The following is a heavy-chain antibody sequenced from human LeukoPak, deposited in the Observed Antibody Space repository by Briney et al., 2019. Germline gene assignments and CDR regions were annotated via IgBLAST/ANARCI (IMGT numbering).Heavy chain of an antibody. CDR1: GFSFSDYS. J-gene: IGHJ6*04. V-gene: IGHV3-21*01. Sequence: PGGSLRLSCAASGFSFSDYSLNWVRQAPGKGLEWVSSISRTSNYIYYADSVKGRFTISRDNAKNSLYLQMNSLRAEDTAVYYCAELGITMIGGVWGKGTTVTISS. D-gene: IGHD3-10*02. CDR3: AELGITMIGGV. CDR2: ISRTSNYI.